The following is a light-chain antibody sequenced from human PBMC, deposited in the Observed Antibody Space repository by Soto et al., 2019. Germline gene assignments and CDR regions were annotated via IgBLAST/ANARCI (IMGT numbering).Light chain of an antibody. CDR1: SSDVGAYDY. CDR3: SSYTTSSARV. V-gene: IGLV2-14*01. J-gene: IGLJ1*01. Sequence: QSALTQPASVSGSPGQSITISCTGTSSDVGAYDYVSWYQQHPGKAPRLLIYEVFNRPSGVSDRFSGSKSANTASLTISGLLSEDEADYYCSSYTTSSARVFGTGTKVTAL. CDR2: EVF.